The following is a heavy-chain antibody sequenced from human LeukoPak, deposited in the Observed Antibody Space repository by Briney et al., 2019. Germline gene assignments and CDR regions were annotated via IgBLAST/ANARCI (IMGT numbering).Heavy chain of an antibody. J-gene: IGHJ4*02. CDR2: INHSGST. CDR1: GGSFSGYY. Sequence: SETLSLACAVYGGSFSGYYWSWIRQPPGKGLEWIGEINHSGSTNYNPSLKSRVTISVDTSKNQFSLKLSSVTAADTAVYYCARSGYSHGKFDYWGQGTLVTVSS. CDR3: ARSGYSHGKFDY. V-gene: IGHV4-34*01. D-gene: IGHD5-18*01.